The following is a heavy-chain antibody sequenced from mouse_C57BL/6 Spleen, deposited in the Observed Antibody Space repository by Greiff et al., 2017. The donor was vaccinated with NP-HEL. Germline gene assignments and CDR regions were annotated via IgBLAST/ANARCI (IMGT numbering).Heavy chain of an antibody. CDR3: ARYGNYAMDY. J-gene: IGHJ4*01. Sequence: VMLVESGAELARPGASVKLSCKASGYTFTSYGISWVKQRTGQGLEWIGEIYPRSGNTYYNEKFKGKATLTADKSSSTAYMELRSLTSEDSAVYFCARYGNYAMDYWGQGTSVTVSS. D-gene: IGHD2-1*01. CDR1: GYTFTSYG. V-gene: IGHV1-81*01. CDR2: IYPRSGNT.